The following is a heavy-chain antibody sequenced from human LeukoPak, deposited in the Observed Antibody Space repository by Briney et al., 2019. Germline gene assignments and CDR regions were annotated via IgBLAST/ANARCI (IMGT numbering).Heavy chain of an antibody. J-gene: IGHJ4*02. V-gene: IGHV4-39*01. D-gene: IGHD3-22*01. CDR3: ARHRPSYDSSGYLIDY. CDR1: GGSISSSCYY. Sequence: PSETLSLTCTVSGGSISSSCYYWGRVRQPPGKGLEWNVSIYYSGSTYYNPSLKNRVTISVDTSKNQFSLKLSSVTAADTAVYYCARHRPSYDSSGYLIDYWGQGTLVTVSS. CDR2: IYYSGST.